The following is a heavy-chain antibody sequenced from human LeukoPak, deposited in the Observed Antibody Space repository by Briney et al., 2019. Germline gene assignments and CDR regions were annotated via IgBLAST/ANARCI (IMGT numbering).Heavy chain of an antibody. CDR2: INHSGST. D-gene: IGHD3-9*01. V-gene: IGHV4-34*01. CDR1: GGSFSGYY. J-gene: IGHJ4*02. CDR3: ALRPSYYDILTGYYPGPFDY. Sequence: SETLSLTCAVYGGSFSGYYWSWIRQPPGKGLEWIGEINHSGSTNYNPSLKSRVTISVDTSKNQFSLKLSSVTAADTAVYYCALRPSYYDILTGYYPGPFDYWGQGTLVTVSS.